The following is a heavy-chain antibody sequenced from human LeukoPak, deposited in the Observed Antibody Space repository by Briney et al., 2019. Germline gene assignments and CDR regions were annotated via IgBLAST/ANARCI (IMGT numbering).Heavy chain of an antibody. V-gene: IGHV4-31*01. J-gene: IGHJ4*02. CDR1: GGSISSGGYY. CDR3: ARSIQLWLGAFDY. Sequence: PSQTLSLTCTVSGGSISSGGYYWSWIRQHPGKGLEWIGYIYYSGSTYYNPSRKSLVTISVDTSKTQFSLKLSSVTAADTAVYYCARSIQLWLGAFDYWGQGTLVTVSS. D-gene: IGHD5-18*01. CDR2: IYYSGST.